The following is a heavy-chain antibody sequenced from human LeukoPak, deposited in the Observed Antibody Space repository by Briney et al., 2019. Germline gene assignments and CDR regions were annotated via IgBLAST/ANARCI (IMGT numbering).Heavy chain of an antibody. D-gene: IGHD6-19*01. Sequence: KSGGSLRLSCAASGFDFNNYYMSWVRQAPGKGLEWVSKISSSGSAIYYADSVKGRFTISRDNAKSTLYLQMNSLRAEDTAVYYCARGGSLGYWGQGTLVTVSS. CDR2: ISSSGSAI. CDR3: ARGGSLGY. V-gene: IGHV3-11*04. CDR1: GFDFNNYY. J-gene: IGHJ4*02.